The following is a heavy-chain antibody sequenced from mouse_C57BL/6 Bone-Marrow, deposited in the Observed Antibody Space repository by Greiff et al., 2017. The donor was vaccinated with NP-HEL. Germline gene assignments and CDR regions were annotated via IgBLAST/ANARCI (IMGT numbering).Heavy chain of an antibody. CDR2: IDPNSGGT. CDR1: GYTFTSYW. Sequence: QVQLQQPGADLVKPGASVKLSCKASGYTFTSYWMHWVKQRPGRGLEWIGRIDPNSGGTKFNEKFKTKATLTVDPPSSTAYMQLSSLTSEDSAVYYCARDYYGSRGWYFDVWGTGTTVTGSA. V-gene: IGHV1-72*01. CDR3: ARDYYGSRGWYFDV. J-gene: IGHJ1*03. D-gene: IGHD1-1*01.